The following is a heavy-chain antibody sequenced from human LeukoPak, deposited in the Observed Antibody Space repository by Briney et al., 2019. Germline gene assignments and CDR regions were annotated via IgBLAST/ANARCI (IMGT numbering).Heavy chain of an antibody. D-gene: IGHD6-19*01. CDR3: ARPGLAVAGTRWFDP. CDR2: LGSGGLGS. CDR1: GFTFSSYA. J-gene: IGHJ5*02. V-gene: IGHV3-23*01. Sequence: GGSLRLSCAASGFTFSSYAMSWVRQAPGESLEWVSALGSGGLGSYYADSVKGRFTISRDDSKNTLYLQMNSLRADDTAVYFCARPGLAVAGTRWFDPWGQGTLVTVSS.